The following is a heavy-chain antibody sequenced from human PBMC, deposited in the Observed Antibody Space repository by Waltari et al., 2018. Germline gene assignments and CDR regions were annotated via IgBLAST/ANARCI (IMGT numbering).Heavy chain of an antibody. Sequence: EVQLVQSGGGLVQPGGSLRLSCAASGFTFSDHWMSWVRQTPEKGLEWVANIAPDGSEKYYIDSVKGRFTISRDNAKNSYYLQMNSLRPEDTAVYYCAGRYSSLDHWGQGTRVTVSS. CDR3: AGRYSSLDH. D-gene: IGHD5-18*01. CDR1: GFTFSDHW. J-gene: IGHJ4*02. V-gene: IGHV3-7*01. CDR2: IAPDGSEK.